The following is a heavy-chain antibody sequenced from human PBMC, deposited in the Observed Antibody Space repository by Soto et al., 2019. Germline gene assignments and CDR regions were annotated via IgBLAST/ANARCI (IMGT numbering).Heavy chain of an antibody. J-gene: IGHJ5*02. Sequence: QVQLVQSGAEVKKPGASVKVSCKASGYTFTSYDINWVRQATGQGLEWMGWMNPNSGNTGYAQKFQGRVTMTRNTSISTPYMELSSLRSEDTAVYYCARERSAAGTGWFDPWGQGTLVTVSS. CDR2: MNPNSGNT. V-gene: IGHV1-8*01. CDR1: GYTFTSYD. CDR3: ARERSAAGTGWFDP. D-gene: IGHD6-13*01.